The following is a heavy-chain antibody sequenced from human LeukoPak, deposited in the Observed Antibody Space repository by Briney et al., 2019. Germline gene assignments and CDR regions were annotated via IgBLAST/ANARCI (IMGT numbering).Heavy chain of an antibody. J-gene: IGHJ5*02. V-gene: IGHV3-30*02. Sequence: WGSLRLSCAMSGFTLTSTGMHWVRQVPGKGLEWVAFMHYDGRNILYADSVKGRFSISTDNSKNMVYLQMSSLRAEDTAVYYCAKVTMGDVSFDPWGQRTLVTVSS. D-gene: IGHD3-16*01. CDR2: MHYDGRNI. CDR1: GFTLTSTG. CDR3: AKVTMGDVSFDP.